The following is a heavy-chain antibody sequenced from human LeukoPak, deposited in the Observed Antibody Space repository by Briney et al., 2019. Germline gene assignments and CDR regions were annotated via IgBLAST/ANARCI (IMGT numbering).Heavy chain of an antibody. J-gene: IGHJ4*02. CDR1: GFTFSFYA. D-gene: IGHD3-10*01. Sequence: GGSLRLSCAASGFTFSFYAMSWVRQAPGKGLEWVSAISGSGGSTYHADSVKGRFTISRDNSKNTLYLQMNSLRAEDTAVYYCTKGIFRGVITHFDHWGQGTLVTVSS. CDR3: TKGIFRGVITHFDH. V-gene: IGHV3-23*01. CDR2: ISGSGGST.